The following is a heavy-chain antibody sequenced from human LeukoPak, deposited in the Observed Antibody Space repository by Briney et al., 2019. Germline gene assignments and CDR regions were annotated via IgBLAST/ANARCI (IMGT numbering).Heavy chain of an antibody. CDR3: AKGDLTTRYYYYYMDV. J-gene: IGHJ6*03. V-gene: IGHV3-23*01. CDR2: ISGSGDST. CDR1: GSTFSSYA. D-gene: IGHD4/OR15-4a*01. Sequence: GGSLRLSCAASGSTFSSYAMSWVRQARGKGVEWVSAISGSGDSTYYADSVKGRFTISRDHSKNTLYLQMNSLRAEDTAVYYCAKGDLTTRYYYYYMDVWGKGTTVTVSS.